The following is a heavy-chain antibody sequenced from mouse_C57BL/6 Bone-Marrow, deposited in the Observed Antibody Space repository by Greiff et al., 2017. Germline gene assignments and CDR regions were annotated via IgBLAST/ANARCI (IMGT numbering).Heavy chain of an antibody. CDR3: ARGLYVDY. Sequence: QVQLQQSGAELVRPGTSVKVSCKASGYAFTNYLIEWVKQRPGQGLEWIGVINPGSGGTNYNEKFQGKATLTADKSSSTAYMQLSSLTSYDSAVYFGARGLYVDYWGQGTTLTVSS. D-gene: IGHD2-13*01. CDR1: GYAFTNYL. CDR2: INPGSGGT. J-gene: IGHJ2*01. V-gene: IGHV1-54*01.